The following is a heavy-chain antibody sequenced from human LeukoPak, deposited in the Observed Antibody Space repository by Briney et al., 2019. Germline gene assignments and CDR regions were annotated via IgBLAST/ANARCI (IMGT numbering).Heavy chain of an antibody. CDR1: GYTFTGYY. CDR2: INPNSGGT. CDR3: ASTYSATAEYFQH. Sequence: ASVKVSCKASGYTFTGYYMHWVRQAPGQGLEWMGWINPNSGGTNYAQKFQGRVTMTRDTSICTAYMELTRLTSDDTAVYYCASTYSATAEYFQHWGQGTLLTVSS. J-gene: IGHJ1*01. V-gene: IGHV1-2*02. D-gene: IGHD2-21*01.